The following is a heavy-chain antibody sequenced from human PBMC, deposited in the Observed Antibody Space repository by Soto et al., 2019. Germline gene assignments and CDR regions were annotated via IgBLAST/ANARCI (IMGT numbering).Heavy chain of an antibody. J-gene: IGHJ4*02. V-gene: IGHV4-39*01. CDR2: IYYSGTT. Sequence: SETLSLTCPVSGDSITSNSYFWAWIRQPPGKGLEGIGSIYYSGTTYYNPSLKSRVTISVDRSKNQFSLKLSSVTAADTAVYYCARHFSVDYFDYWGQGALVTVSS. CDR1: GDSITSNSYF. CDR3: ARHFSVDYFDY.